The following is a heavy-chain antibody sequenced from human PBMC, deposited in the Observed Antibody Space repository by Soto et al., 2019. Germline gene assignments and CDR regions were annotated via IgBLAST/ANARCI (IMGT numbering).Heavy chain of an antibody. CDR2: ISGTGAST. V-gene: IGHV3-23*01. CDR1: GFTFNHYA. J-gene: IGHJ4*02. D-gene: IGHD1-1*01. CDR3: AISLDNWNDGGYLDY. Sequence: EVQLLESGGGLVQPGGSLRLSCAASGFTFNHYAMTWVRQAPGKGLEWVSTISGTGASTYYADSVKGRFTISRDNSKNTRYLQRISLGDDDTAVYYWAISLDNWNDGGYLDYWGQGTLVTVSS.